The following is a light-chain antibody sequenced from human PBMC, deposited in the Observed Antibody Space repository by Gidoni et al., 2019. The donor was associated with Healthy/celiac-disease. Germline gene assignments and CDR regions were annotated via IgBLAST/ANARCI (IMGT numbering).Light chain of an antibody. CDR2: DAS. Sequence: DIQMTQSPSSLSASVGDRDTITCQASQDISNYLNWYQQKPGKAPKLLIYDASNLETGVPSRFSGSGSGTDFTFTISSLQPEDIATYYCQQYDNLPPMCSFGQGTKLEIK. CDR1: QDISNY. J-gene: IGKJ2*04. CDR3: QQYDNLPPMCS. V-gene: IGKV1-33*01.